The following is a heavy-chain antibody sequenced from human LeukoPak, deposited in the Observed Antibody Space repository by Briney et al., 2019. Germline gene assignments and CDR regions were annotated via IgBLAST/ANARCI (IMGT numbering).Heavy chain of an antibody. CDR2: ISYDGSNK. J-gene: IGHJ4*02. D-gene: IGHD4-17*01. V-gene: IGHV3-30-3*01. CDR1: GFTFSSYA. Sequence: PGGSLRLSCAASGFTFSSYAMHWVRQAPGKGLEWVAVISYDGSNKYYADSVKGRFTISRDNSKNTLYLQMNSLRAEDTAVYYCATRPMTTVTDDYWGQGTLVTVSS. CDR3: ATRPMTTVTDDY.